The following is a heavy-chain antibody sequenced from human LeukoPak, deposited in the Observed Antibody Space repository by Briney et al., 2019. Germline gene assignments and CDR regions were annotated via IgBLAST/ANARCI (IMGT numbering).Heavy chain of an antibody. CDR3: ARLSSSDY. V-gene: IGHV1-2*05. J-gene: IGHJ4*02. CDR2: INPNSGGT. CDR1: GYTFTEYY. Sequence: GASVKVSCKASGYTFTEYYIHWVRQAPGQGLEWMGRINPNSGGTNYAQKFQGRVTMTRDTSISTAYMELRRLRSDETDVYYCARLSSSDYWGQGTLVTVSS.